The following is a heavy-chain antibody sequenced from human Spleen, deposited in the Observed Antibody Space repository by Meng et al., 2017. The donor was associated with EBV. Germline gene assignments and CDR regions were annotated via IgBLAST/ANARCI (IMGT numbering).Heavy chain of an antibody. Sequence: QVQLVQSGAEVKKPGSSVKVSCKASGGTFNNYAINWVRQAPGQGLEWMGGIIPIFGSTNYAQTFQGRVTISADRSTSTAYMELNSLRSEDTAVYYCARESGRGYSSDYWGQGTLVTVSS. CDR3: ARESGRGYSSDY. D-gene: IGHD5-18*01. V-gene: IGHV1-69*06. CDR2: IIPIFGST. J-gene: IGHJ4*02. CDR1: GGTFNNYA.